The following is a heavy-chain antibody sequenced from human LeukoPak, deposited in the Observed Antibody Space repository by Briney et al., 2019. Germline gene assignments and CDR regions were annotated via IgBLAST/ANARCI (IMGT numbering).Heavy chain of an antibody. CDR1: GGSMSSSSYY. CDR3: ARLLDGDRFDP. V-gene: IGHV4-39*01. J-gene: IGHJ5*02. CDR2: IYYSGST. Sequence: SSETLSLTCTVSGGSMSSSSYYWGWIRQPPGKGLEWIGSIYYSGSTYYDPSLKSRVTISVDTSKNQFSLKLSSVTAADTAVYYCARLLDGDRFDPWGQGTLVTVSS. D-gene: IGHD4-17*01.